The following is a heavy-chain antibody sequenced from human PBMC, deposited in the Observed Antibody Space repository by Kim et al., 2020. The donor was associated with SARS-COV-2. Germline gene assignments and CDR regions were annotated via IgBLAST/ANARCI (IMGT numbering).Heavy chain of an antibody. J-gene: IGHJ5*02. CDR2: TFGTA. Sequence: TFGTANYAQKCQGRVTITADESTSTAYMELSSLRSEDTAVYYCAGGWFDPWGQGTLVTVSS. V-gene: IGHV1-69*01. CDR3: AGGWFDP.